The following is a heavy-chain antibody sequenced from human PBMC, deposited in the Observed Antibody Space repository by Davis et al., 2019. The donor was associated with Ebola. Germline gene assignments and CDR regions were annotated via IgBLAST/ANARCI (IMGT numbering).Heavy chain of an antibody. V-gene: IGHV4-30-2*01. CDR3: ARDRPHDYGGYYGMDV. CDR1: GGSISSGGYS. CDR2: IYHSGST. J-gene: IGHJ6*02. Sequence: PSETLSLTCAVSGGSISSGGYSWSWIRQPPGKGLEWIGYIYHSGSTYYNPSLKSRVTISVDRSKNQFSLKLSSVTAADTAVYYCARDRPHDYGGYYGMDVWGQGTTVTVSS. D-gene: IGHD4-23*01.